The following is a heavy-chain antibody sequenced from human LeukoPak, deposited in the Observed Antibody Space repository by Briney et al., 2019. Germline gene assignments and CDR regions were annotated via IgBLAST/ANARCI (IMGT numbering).Heavy chain of an antibody. CDR1: GFTFSDYY. CDR2: ISSSSSYT. Sequence: GGSLRLSCAASGFTFSDYYMSWIRQAPGKGPEWVSYISSSSSYTNYADSVKGRFTISRDNAKNSLSLQMNSLRAEDTAVYYCARIGGGYDPYYFDYWGQGTLVTVSS. D-gene: IGHD5-12*01. CDR3: ARIGGGYDPYYFDY. V-gene: IGHV3-11*03. J-gene: IGHJ4*02.